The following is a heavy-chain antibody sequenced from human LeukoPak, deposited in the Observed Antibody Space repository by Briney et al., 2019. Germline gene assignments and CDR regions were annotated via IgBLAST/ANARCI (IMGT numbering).Heavy chain of an antibody. J-gene: IGHJ4*02. CDR1: GFTFSSYA. CDR2: ISGSGGST. CDR3: AKDALMVRGVIFYFDY. D-gene: IGHD3-10*01. V-gene: IGHV3-23*01. Sequence: GGSLRLSCAASGFTFSSYAMSWVRQAPGKGLEWVSAISGSGGSTYYADSVKGRFTISRDNSKNTLYLQMNSLRAEDTAVYYCAKDALMVRGVIFYFDYWGQETLVTVSS.